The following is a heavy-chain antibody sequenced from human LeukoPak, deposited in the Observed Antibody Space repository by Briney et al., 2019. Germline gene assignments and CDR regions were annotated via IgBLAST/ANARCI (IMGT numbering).Heavy chain of an antibody. D-gene: IGHD3-22*01. Sequence: GSLRLSCAASGFTLSDYYMSWIRQPPGKGLEWIGSMYYSGSTYYKTSLKSRVTISADASKNEFSLELSSVTAADTAVYYCARQYYDNTGYYYFDYWGQGTLVTVSS. CDR3: ARQYYDNTGYYYFDY. V-gene: IGHV4-39*01. CDR2: MYYSGST. J-gene: IGHJ4*02. CDR1: GFTLSDYY.